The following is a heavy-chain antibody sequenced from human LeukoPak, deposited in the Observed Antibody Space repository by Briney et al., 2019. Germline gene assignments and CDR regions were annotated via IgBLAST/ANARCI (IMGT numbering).Heavy chain of an antibody. D-gene: IGHD3-22*01. J-gene: IGHJ3*02. V-gene: IGHV1-46*01. CDR2: INPSGGST. CDR3: AREEGYYDSSGYYGSNFDI. Sequence: ASVKVSCKASGYTFTSYYMHWVRQAPGQGLEWMGIINPSGGSTSYAQKFQGRVTMTRDMSTSTVYMELSSLRSEDTAGYYCAREEGYYDSSGYYGSNFDIWGQGTMVTVSS. CDR1: GYTFTSYY.